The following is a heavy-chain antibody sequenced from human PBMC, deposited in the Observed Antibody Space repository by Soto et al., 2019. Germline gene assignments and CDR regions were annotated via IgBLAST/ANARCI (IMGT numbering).Heavy chain of an antibody. CDR3: ARYSEACQMLPYYYCGMDV. V-gene: IGHV1-69*13. CDR2: IIPIFGTA. J-gene: IGHJ6*02. CDR1: GGTFSSNA. Sequence: SVKLCCKASGGTFSSNAISWVRQASGQGLEWMGGIIPIFGTANYAQKFQGRVTLTADESTSTAHMELSSLRSEDTAVYYCARYSEACQMLPYYYCGMDVWGQGTTVTVSS. D-gene: IGHD2-2*01.